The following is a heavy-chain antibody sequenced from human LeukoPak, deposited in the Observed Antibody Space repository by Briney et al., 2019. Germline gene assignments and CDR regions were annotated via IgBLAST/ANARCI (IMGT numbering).Heavy chain of an antibody. CDR3: ARGSMTTVTTWVY. CDR1: GYTFTGYY. Sequence: ASVKVSCKASGYTFTGYYMHWVRQAPGQGLEWMGWISAYNGNTNYAQKLQGRVTMTTDTSTSTAYMELRSLRSDDTAVYYCARGSMTTVTTWVYWGQGTLVTVSS. J-gene: IGHJ4*02. CDR2: ISAYNGNT. D-gene: IGHD4-17*01. V-gene: IGHV1-18*04.